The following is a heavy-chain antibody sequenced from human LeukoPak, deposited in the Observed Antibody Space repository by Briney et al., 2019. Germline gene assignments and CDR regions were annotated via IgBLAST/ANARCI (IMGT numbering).Heavy chain of an antibody. D-gene: IGHD4-17*01. V-gene: IGHV1-18*01. J-gene: IGHJ4*02. CDR3: ARDRDYGDYNTQDLFVY. Sequence: ASVTVSCTASGYTFTNYGISWVRQAPGQGLEWVGWISAYNGNTNYAQKFQGRVTMTTDTSTSTAYMELRSLRSDDTAVYYCARDRDYGDYNTQDLFVYWGQGTLVTVSS. CDR1: GYTFTNYG. CDR2: ISAYNGNT.